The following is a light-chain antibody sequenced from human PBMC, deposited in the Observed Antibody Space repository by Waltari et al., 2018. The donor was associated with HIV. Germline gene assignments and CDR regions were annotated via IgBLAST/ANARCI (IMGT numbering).Light chain of an antibody. CDR3: CSYGPSDTPVV. CDR1: NSAVGGYWY. CDR2: DVN. V-gene: IGLV2-11*01. Sequence: QSALTQPRSVSGSPGQSVTISCTGTNSAVGGYWYVSWYPQHPGKAPKLLIFDVNKRPSGVPDRFTGSKSGNTASLTISGLQAEDEADYSCCSYGPSDTPVVFGVGTKLTVL. J-gene: IGLJ2*01.